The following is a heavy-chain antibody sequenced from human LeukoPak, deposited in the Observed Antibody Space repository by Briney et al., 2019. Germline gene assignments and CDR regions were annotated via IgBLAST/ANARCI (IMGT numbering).Heavy chain of an antibody. J-gene: IGHJ6*03. V-gene: IGHV1-69*06. CDR1: GGTFSSYA. CDR2: IIPIFGTT. CDR3: ARVVGLTGYSSSWYSGYYYYMDV. D-gene: IGHD6-13*01. Sequence: SVKVSCKASGGTFSSYAISWVRRAPGQGLEWMGGIIPIFGTTNYAQKFQDRVTITADKSTSTAYMELSSLRSEDTAVYYCARVVGLTGYSSSWYSGYYYYMDVWGKGTTVTVSS.